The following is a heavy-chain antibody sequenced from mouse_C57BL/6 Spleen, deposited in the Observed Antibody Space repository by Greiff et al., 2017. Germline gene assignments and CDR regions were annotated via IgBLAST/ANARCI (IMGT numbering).Heavy chain of an antibody. D-gene: IGHD1-1*01. J-gene: IGHJ4*01. CDR2: SRNKANDYTT. CDR3: ARDEGYYGAMDY. CDR1: GFTFSDFY. V-gene: IGHV7-1*01. Sequence: EVKLVESGGGLVQSGRSLRLSCATSGFTFSDFYMEWVRQAPGKGLEWIAASRNKANDYTTEYSASVKGRFIVSRDTSQSILYLQMNALRAEDTAIYYCARDEGYYGAMDYWGQGTSVTVSS.